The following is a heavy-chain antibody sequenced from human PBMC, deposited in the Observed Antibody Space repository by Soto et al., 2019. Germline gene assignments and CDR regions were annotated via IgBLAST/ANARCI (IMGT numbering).Heavy chain of an antibody. D-gene: IGHD3-3*01. CDR3: ATSLRITIFGVVTAGFDY. Sequence: EISRRSPCHEKEKGLEWMGGFDPEDGETIYAQKFQGRVTMTEDTSTDTAYMELSSLRSEDTAVYYCATSLRITIFGVVTAGFDYWGQGTLVTVSS. CDR2: FDPEDGET. J-gene: IGHJ4*02. V-gene: IGHV1-24*01. CDR1: EIS.